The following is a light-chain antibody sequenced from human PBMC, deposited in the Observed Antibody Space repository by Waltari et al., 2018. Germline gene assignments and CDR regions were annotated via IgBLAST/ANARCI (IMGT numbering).Light chain of an antibody. CDR3: QQRSNWPAFT. V-gene: IGKV3-11*01. Sequence: DIVLTQSPATLSLSPGESATLSCRASQSVSSYLAWYQQKPGQAPRLLIYDASNRATGIPARFSGSGSATDFTLTISSLEPEDFAVYYCQQRSNWPAFTFGPGTKVDIK. CDR1: QSVSSY. J-gene: IGKJ3*01. CDR2: DAS.